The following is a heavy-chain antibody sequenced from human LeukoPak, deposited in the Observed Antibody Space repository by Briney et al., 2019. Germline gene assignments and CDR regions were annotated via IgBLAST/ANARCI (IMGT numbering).Heavy chain of an antibody. J-gene: IGHJ2*01. V-gene: IGHV4-30-4*08. D-gene: IGHD3-3*01. CDR2: IYYSGST. Sequence: PSETLSLTCTVSGGSISSGDYYWNWIRQPPGKGLEWIGYIYYSGSTYYNPSLKSRVTISVDTSKNQFSLKLSSVTAADTAVYYCARGSYYDFWSWRYFDLWGRGTLVTVSS. CDR1: GGSISSGDYY. CDR3: ARGSYYDFWSWRYFDL.